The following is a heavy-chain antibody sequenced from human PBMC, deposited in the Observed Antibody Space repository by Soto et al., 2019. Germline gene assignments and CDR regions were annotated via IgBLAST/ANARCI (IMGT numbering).Heavy chain of an antibody. Sequence: QVQLVQSGAEVKKPGASVKVSCKASGYTFTNYDINWVRQAPGQGLEWMGWMNAKSGNTGYAHKFQGRVTMTRITSINTVFMELSSLRSEDTAVYYCAKSSNRAHFDYWGQGTLVTVSS. CDR2: MNAKSGNT. J-gene: IGHJ4*02. V-gene: IGHV1-8*01. CDR1: GYTFTNYD. CDR3: AKSSNRAHFDY. D-gene: IGHD6-6*01.